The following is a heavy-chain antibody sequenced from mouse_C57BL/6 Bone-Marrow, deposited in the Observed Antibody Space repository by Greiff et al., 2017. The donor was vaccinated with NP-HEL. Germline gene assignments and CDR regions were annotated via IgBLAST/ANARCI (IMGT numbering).Heavy chain of an antibody. Sequence: VQLQQSGAELAKPGASVKLSCKASGYTFTSYWMHWVKQRPGQGLEWIGYINPSSGYTKYNQKFKDKATLNADKSSSTAYMQLSSLTYEDSAVYYCARGDGIFDYWGQGTTLTVSS. CDR2: INPSSGYT. CDR1: GYTFTSYW. J-gene: IGHJ2*01. V-gene: IGHV1-7*01. CDR3: ARGDGIFDY. D-gene: IGHD3-3*01.